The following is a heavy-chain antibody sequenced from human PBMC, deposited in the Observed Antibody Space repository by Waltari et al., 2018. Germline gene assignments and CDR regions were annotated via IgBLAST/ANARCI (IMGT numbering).Heavy chain of an antibody. J-gene: IGHJ4*02. CDR2: IYSGGST. D-gene: IGHD3-10*01. Sequence: EVQLLESGGGLVQPGGSLRLSCAASGFTFSSYAMSWVRQAPGKGLEWVSVIYSGGSTYYADSVKGRFTISRDNSKNTLYLQMNSLRAEDTAVYYCAKDSRNHVGAAVRRFDYWGQGTLVTVSS. V-gene: IGHV3-23*03. CDR1: GFTFSSYA. CDR3: AKDSRNHVGAAVRRFDY.